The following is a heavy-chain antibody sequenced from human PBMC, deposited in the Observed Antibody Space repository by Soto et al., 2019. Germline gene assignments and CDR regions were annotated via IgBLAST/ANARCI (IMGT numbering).Heavy chain of an antibody. CDR2: IYSGGST. CDR3: ARAGIRSPLSY. Sequence: EVQLVESGGGLVQPGGSLRLSCAVSGFTVSSNYMSWVRQAPGKGLEWVSVIYSGGSTYYADSVKGRFTISRDNSKNTLYLQMNSLRAEDTAVYYCARAGIRSPLSYWGQGTLVTVSS. CDR1: GFTVSSNY. V-gene: IGHV3-66*01. J-gene: IGHJ4*02. D-gene: IGHD4-17*01.